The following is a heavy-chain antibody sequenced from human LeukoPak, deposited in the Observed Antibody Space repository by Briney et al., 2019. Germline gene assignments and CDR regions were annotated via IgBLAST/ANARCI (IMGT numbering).Heavy chain of an antibody. J-gene: IGHJ4*02. CDR2: IRSKANSYAT. Sequence: PGGSLRLSCAASGFTFSGSAMHWVRQASGKGLEWVGRIRSKANSYATAYAASVKGRFTISRDDSKNTAYLQMNSLKTEDTAVYYCTSFLSDYSNFDYWGQGTLVTVSS. D-gene: IGHD4-11*01. CDR3: TSFLSDYSNFDY. V-gene: IGHV3-73*01. CDR1: GFTFSGSA.